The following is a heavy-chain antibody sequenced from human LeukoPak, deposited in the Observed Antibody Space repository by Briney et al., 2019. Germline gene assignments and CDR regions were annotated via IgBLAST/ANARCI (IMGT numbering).Heavy chain of an antibody. V-gene: IGHV4-38-2*02. CDR3: ARGEYYYDSSGYTTYNWFDP. CDR1: GYSISSGNY. CDR2: VYHTGST. J-gene: IGHJ5*02. Sequence: KTSETLSLICTVSGYSISSGNYWGWIRQPPGKGLEWIGSVYHTGSTYYNLSLKSRVTISVDTSNNQFSLKLSSVTAADTAVYYCARGEYYYDSSGYTTYNWFDPWGQGTLVTVSS. D-gene: IGHD3-22*01.